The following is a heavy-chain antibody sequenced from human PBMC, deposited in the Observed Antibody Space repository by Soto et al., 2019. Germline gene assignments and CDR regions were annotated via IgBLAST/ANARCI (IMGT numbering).Heavy chain of an antibody. V-gene: IGHV3-23*01. Sequence: GGSLRLSCAASGFTFSSYAMSWVRQAPGKGLEWVSAIGGGSENTYYADSVKGRFTISRDNSKNMLYLQMNSLRAEDTAVYYCARRHYYGSVRLGFDYWGQGTLVTVSS. CDR3: ARRHYYGSVRLGFDY. J-gene: IGHJ4*02. CDR2: IGGGSENT. CDR1: GFTFSSYA. D-gene: IGHD3-10*01.